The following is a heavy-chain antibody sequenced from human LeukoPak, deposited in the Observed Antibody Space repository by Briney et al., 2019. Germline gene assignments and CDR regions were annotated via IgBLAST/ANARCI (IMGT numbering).Heavy chain of an antibody. Sequence: GRSLRLSCVASGFIFSDHAFHWVRQSPDKGLEWVALIGSDGTKKYYADSVQGRFTVSRENSKNTLFLQMNTVRADDTAVYFCARQMTSTRLFASWGQGTLVTVSS. D-gene: IGHD5/OR15-5a*01. CDR1: GFIFSDHA. CDR2: IGSDGTKK. J-gene: IGHJ4*02. CDR3: ARQMTSTRLFAS. V-gene: IGHV3-30*04.